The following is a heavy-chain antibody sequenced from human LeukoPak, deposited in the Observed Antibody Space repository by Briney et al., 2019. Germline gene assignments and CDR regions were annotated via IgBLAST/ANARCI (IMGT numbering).Heavy chain of an antibody. CDR3: ARDRTWIGGFDY. D-gene: IGHD2-2*03. CDR1: GFSVSSNY. CDR2: IKQDGSEK. Sequence: PGGSLRLSCAASGFSVSSNYMSWVRQAPGKGLEWVANIKQDGSEKYYVDSVKGRFTISRDNTRNSLYLQMNSLRAEDTAVYFCARDRTWIGGFDYWGQGTLVTVSS. J-gene: IGHJ4*02. V-gene: IGHV3-7*01.